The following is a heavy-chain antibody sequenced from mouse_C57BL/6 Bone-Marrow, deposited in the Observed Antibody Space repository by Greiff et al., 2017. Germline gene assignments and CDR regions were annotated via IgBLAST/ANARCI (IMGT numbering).Heavy chain of an antibody. CDR3: ARKGPHGCFDV. CDR2: IYPRSGNT. CDR1: GYTFTSYG. J-gene: IGHJ1*03. Sequence: QVQLQQSGAELARPGASVKLSCKASGYTFTSYGISWVKQRPGQGLEWIGEIYPRSGNTYYNEKFKGKATLTADKSSSTAYMELRSLTSEDAAVXFCARKGPHGCFDVWGTGTTVTVSS. V-gene: IGHV1-81*01.